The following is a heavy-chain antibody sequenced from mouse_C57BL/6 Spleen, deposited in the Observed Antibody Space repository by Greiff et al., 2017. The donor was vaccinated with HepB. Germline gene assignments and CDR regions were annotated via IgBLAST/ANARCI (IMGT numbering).Heavy chain of an antibody. CDR2: INPYNGDT. CDR3: ARSYDYDPYFDY. V-gene: IGHV1-20*01. Sequence: EVQLQQSGPELVKPGDSVKISCKASGYSFTGYFMNWVMQSHGKSLEWIGRINPYNGDTFYNQKFKGKATLTVDKSSSTAHMELRSLTSEDSAVYYCARSYDYDPYFDYWGQGTTLTVSS. D-gene: IGHD2-4*01. CDR1: GYSFTGYF. J-gene: IGHJ2*01.